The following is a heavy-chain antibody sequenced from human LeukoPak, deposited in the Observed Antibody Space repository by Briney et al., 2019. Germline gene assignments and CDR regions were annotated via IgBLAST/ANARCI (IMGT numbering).Heavy chain of an antibody. Sequence: GGSLRLSCAASGFTVSNNYMTWVRQAAGKGTEWVSIIYGDGATHYADSVKGRFIISRDNSKNTLDLQMHSLRVEDTALYYCAKGGAPSSRYAPWWFDPWGQGTLVTVSS. CDR3: AKGGAPSSRYAPWWFDP. CDR2: IYGDGAT. J-gene: IGHJ5*02. V-gene: IGHV3-66*01. D-gene: IGHD6-13*01. CDR1: GFTVSNNY.